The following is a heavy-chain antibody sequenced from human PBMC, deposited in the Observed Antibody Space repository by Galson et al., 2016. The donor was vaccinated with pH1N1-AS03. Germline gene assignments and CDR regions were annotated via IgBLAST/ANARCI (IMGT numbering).Heavy chain of an antibody. D-gene: IGHD5-24*01. CDR3: ARPRRDGYNFDAFDI. J-gene: IGHJ3*02. V-gene: IGHV4-38-2*01. CDR2: IYHSGST. Sequence: WIRQPPGKGLEWIGSIYHSGSTYYNPSLKSRVTISVDTSKNQFSLKLSSVTAADTAVYYCARPRRDGYNFDAFDIWGQGTMVTVSS.